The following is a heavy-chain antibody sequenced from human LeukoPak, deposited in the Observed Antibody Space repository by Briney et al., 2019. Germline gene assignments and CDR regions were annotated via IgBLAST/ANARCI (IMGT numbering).Heavy chain of an antibody. CDR1: GFAFSNFA. CDR3: VRALAGTDEI. V-gene: IGHV3-30*03. CDR2: VSYEGTIK. D-gene: IGHD1-7*01. Sequence: GGSLRLSCAASGFAFSNFAMHWVRQAPGKGLEWVAVVSYEGTIKYYSDCASGRLPISRDNAKNTLYLQMNSLIVEEQTVCYCVRALAGTDEIWGQGTLVTVSS. J-gene: IGHJ4*02.